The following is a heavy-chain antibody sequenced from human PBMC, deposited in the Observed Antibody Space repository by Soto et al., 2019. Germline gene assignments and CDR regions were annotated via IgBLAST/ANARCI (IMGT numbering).Heavy chain of an antibody. CDR3: ARGPKYSSSSNYYYYYMDV. D-gene: IGHD6-6*01. J-gene: IGHJ6*03. CDR1: GFTVSSNY. Sequence: GGSLRLSCAASGFTVSSNYMSWVRQAPGKGLEWVSVIYSGGSTYYADSVKGRFTISRDNSKNTLYLQMNSLRAEDTAVYYCARGPKYSSSSNYYYYYMDVWGKGTTVTVSS. V-gene: IGHV3-66*01. CDR2: IYSGGST.